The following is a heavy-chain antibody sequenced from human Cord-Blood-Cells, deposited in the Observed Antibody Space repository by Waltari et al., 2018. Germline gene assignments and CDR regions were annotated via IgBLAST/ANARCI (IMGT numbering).Heavy chain of an antibody. CDR1: GYSISSGYY. CDR3: ARGEADGSSSWYFDL. J-gene: IGHJ2*01. CDR2: IYHSGST. D-gene: IGHD6-6*01. V-gene: IGHV4-38-2*02. Sequence: QVQLQESGPGLVKPSETLSLTCTVSGYSISSGYYWGWIRQPPGKGLDWIGSIYHSGSTYYNPSLKSRVTISVDTSKNRFSLKLSSVTAADTAVYYCARGEADGSSSWYFDLWGRGTLVTVSS.